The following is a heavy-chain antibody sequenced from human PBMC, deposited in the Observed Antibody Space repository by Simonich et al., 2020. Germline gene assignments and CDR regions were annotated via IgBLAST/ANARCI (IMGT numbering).Heavy chain of an antibody. V-gene: IGHV3-48*01. Sequence: EVQLVESGGGLVQPGGSLRLSCAASGFTFSSYSMNWVRQAPGKGLEWVSYISSSSSTIYYEDSVKVRFNISRENAKNSLYLQMNSLRAEDTAVYYCARDSSYYAFDIWGQGTMVTVSS. D-gene: IGHD5-12*01. CDR3: ARDSSYYAFDI. J-gene: IGHJ3*02. CDR1: GFTFSSYS. CDR2: ISSSSSTI.